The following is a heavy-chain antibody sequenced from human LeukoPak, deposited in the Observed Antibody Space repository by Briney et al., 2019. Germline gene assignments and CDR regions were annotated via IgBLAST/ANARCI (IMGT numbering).Heavy chain of an antibody. J-gene: IGHJ4*02. D-gene: IGHD3-10*01. CDR3: ARQRYYYGSGSYYNG. CDR1: GGSFSGYY. CDR2: INHSGST. V-gene: IGHV4-34*01. Sequence: SETLSLTCAVYGGSFSGYYWSWIRQPPGKGLEWIGEINHSGSTNYNPSLKSRVTISVDTSKNQFSLKLSSVTAADTAVYYCARQRYYYGSGSYYNGWGQGTLVTVSS.